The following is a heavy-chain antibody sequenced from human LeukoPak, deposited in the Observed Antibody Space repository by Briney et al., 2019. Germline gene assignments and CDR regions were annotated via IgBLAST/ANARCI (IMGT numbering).Heavy chain of an antibody. CDR1: GGSVSSGSYY. Sequence: SETLSLTCTVSGGSVSSGSYYWSWIRQPPGKGLEWIGYIYYSGSTNYNPSLKSRVTIPVDTSKNQFSLKLSSVTAADTAVYYCARGYSSGWALDYWGQGTLVTVSS. D-gene: IGHD6-19*01. J-gene: IGHJ4*02. CDR3: ARGYSSGWALDY. V-gene: IGHV4-61*01. CDR2: IYYSGST.